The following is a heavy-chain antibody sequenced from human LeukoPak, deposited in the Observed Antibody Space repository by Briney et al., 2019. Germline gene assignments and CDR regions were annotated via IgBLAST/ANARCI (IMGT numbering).Heavy chain of an antibody. CDR2: ISGSGVDT. CDR3: AKHQDWTVTVPDY. V-gene: IGHV3-23*01. D-gene: IGHD4-17*01. J-gene: IGHJ4*02. CDR1: GFTFRNYA. Sequence: GGSLRLSCAAAGFTFRNYAMSCVRQAPGKGLEWVSTISGSGVDTDYADSVKDRFPISRDNSRNTLYLQMNSLRAEDTAVYYCAKHQDWTVTVPDYWGQGTLVTVSS.